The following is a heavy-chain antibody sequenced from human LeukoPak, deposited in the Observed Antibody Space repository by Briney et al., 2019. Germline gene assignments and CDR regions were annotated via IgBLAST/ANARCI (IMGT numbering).Heavy chain of an antibody. D-gene: IGHD2-2*01. J-gene: IGHJ4*02. V-gene: IGHV3-23*01. CDR3: ATHYCDSTSCYAGGDY. Sequence: AGGSLRLSCAASGFTFSSYAMSWVRQAPGKGLEWVSAISGSGGSAYYTDSVKGRFTISRDNSKNTLYLQTNSLRAEDTAVYYCATHYCDSTSCYAGGDYWGQGTLVTVSS. CDR1: GFTFSSYA. CDR2: ISGSGGSA.